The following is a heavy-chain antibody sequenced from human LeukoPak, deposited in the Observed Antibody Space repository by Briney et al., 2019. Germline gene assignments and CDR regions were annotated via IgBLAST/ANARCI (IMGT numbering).Heavy chain of an antibody. J-gene: IGHJ3*02. D-gene: IGHD1-26*01. CDR1: GGSISSSDYY. CDR2: IFYSGST. Sequence: SETLSLTCTVSGGSISSSDYYWGWIRQPPGKGLEWIGSIFYSGSTYYNPSLRSRVTKSVDTSKNQFSLRLSSVTAADTAVYYCARAIDPGALDAFDIWGQGTMVTVSS. CDR3: ARAIDPGALDAFDI. V-gene: IGHV4-39*07.